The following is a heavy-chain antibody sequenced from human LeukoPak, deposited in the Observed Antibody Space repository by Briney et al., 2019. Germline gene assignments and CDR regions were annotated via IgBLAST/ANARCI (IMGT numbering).Heavy chain of an antibody. CDR1: GFTSSSYS. CDR3: ARNMGSLDAFDI. CDR2: ISSSSSTI. D-gene: IGHD1-26*01. J-gene: IGHJ3*02. Sequence: PGGSLRLSCAASGFTSSSYSMNWVRQAPGKGLEWVSYISSSSSTIYYADSVKGRFTISRDNAKNSLYLQMNSLRAEDTAVYYCARNMGSLDAFDIWGQGTMVTVSS. V-gene: IGHV3-48*04.